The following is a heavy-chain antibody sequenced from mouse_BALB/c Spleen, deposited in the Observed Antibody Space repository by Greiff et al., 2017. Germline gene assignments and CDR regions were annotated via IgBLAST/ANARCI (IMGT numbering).Heavy chain of an antibody. V-gene: IGHV3-1*02. J-gene: IGHJ2*01. CDR3: AIMITNYFDY. D-gene: IGHD2-4*01. CDR1: GYSITSGYS. CDR2: IHYSGST. Sequence: EVKLVESGPDLVKPFQLLSLTCTVTGYSITSGYSWHWIRQFAGNTLVWMGYIHYSGSTNYNPSLKSRISITRDTSKNQFFLQLNSVTTEDTATYYCAIMITNYFDYWGQGTTLTVSS.